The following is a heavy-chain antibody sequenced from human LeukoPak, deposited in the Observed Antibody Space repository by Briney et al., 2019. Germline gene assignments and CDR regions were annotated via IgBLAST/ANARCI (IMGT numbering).Heavy chain of an antibody. D-gene: IGHD4-17*01. CDR2: IYHSGST. CDR3: ARHGDDYGDYGGGGNDAFDI. J-gene: IGHJ3*02. Sequence: PSETLSLTCAVYGGSFSGYYWSWIRQPPGKGLEWIGSIYHSGSTYYNPSLKSRVTISIDTSKNQFSLKLSSVTAADTAVYYCARHGDDYGDYGGGGNDAFDIWGQGTMVTVSS. V-gene: IGHV4-34*01. CDR1: GGSFSGYY.